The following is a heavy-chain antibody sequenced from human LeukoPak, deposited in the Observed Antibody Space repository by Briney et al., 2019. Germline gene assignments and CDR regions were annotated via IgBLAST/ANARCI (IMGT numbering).Heavy chain of an antibody. D-gene: IGHD5-24*01. J-gene: IGHJ4*02. CDR3: TRDAYNFNDFDY. CDR2: VSSHGNDG. CDR1: EFTFSHFA. Sequence: GGSLRLSCAVSEFTFSHFAMHWVRQAPGKGLEWVAVVSSHGNDGCYADSVKGRFTISRDNSKNTLYLQIDSLRAEDTAIYYCTRDAYNFNDFDYWGQGTLITVSS. V-gene: IGHV3-30*01.